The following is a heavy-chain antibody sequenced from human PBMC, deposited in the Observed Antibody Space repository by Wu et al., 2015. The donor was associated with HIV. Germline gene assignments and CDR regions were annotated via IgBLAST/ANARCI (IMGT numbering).Heavy chain of an antibody. CDR3: ARAATVTTGFDF. CDR1: GDSIGSGGYY. CDR2: IYYSGIT. J-gene: IGHJ4*02. V-gene: IGHV4-30-4*08. D-gene: IGHD4-17*01. Sequence: QVQLQESGPGLVKPSQTLSLTCGVSGDSIGSGGYYWNWIRQPPGKGLEWIGYIYYSGITYFNPSLSSRVSMTVDTSKNQFSLKLTSMTGADTAVYFCARAATVTTGFDFWGQGKLVAVSS.